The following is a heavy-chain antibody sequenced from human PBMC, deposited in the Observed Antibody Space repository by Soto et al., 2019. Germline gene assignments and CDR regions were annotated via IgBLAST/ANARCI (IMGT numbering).Heavy chain of an antibody. CDR2: IIPIFGTA. CDR1: GGTFSSYA. Sequence: QVQLVQSGAEVKKPGSSVKVSCKASGGTFSSYAISWVRQAPGQGLEWMGGIIPIFGTANYAQKFQGRVTITADESTSXAXMXXSSLRSEDTAVYYCARGPATGYSDKKEYYYYGMDVWGQGTTVTVSS. J-gene: IGHJ6*02. CDR3: ARGPATGYSDKKEYYYYGMDV. V-gene: IGHV1-69*12. D-gene: IGHD6-13*01.